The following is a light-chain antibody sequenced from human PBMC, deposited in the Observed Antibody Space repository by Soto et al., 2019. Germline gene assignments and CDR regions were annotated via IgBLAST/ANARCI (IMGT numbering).Light chain of an antibody. J-gene: IGLJ3*02. V-gene: IGLV2-14*01. CDR2: EVS. CDR1: SSDVGRYKY. Sequence: QSVLTQPASVSGSPGQSITISCTGTSSDVGRYKYVSWYQQHPGKAPKLMIYEVSNRPSGLSNRFSGSKSGNTASLTISGLQAEDEADYYCSSYTSSDTWVFGGGTKLTVL. CDR3: SSYTSSDTWV.